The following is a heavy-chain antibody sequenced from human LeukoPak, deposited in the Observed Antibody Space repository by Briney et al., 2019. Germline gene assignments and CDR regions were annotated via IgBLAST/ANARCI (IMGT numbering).Heavy chain of an antibody. CDR1: GGSISSSSYY. D-gene: IGHD5-12*01. CDR3: ARSTLRGGYGHYFDY. V-gene: IGHV4-39*07. CDR2: IYYSGST. J-gene: IGHJ4*02. Sequence: SETLSLTCTVSGGSISSSSYYWGWIRQPPGRGLEWIGTIYYSGSTYYNASLKSRVTISVDTSKNQFSLKLSSVTAADTAVYYCARSTLRGGYGHYFDYWGQGTLVTVSS.